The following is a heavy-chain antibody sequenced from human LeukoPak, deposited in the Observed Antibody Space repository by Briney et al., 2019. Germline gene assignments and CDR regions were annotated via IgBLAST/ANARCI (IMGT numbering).Heavy chain of an antibody. CDR1: GFTVSSNY. V-gene: IGHV3-66*01. CDR2: IYSGGST. CDR3: ARGSEWEILDY. Sequence: PGGSLRLSCAASGFTVSSNYMSWVRQAPGKGLEWVSVIYSGGSTYYADSMKGRFTISRDNSKNTLYLQMNSLRAEDTAVYYCARGSEWEILDYWGQGTLVTVSS. J-gene: IGHJ4*02. D-gene: IGHD1-26*01.